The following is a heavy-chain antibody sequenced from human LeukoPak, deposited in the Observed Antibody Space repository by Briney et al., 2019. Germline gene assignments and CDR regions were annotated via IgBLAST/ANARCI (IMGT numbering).Heavy chain of an antibody. CDR2: IYTSGNT. CDR3: ARHGGIAALYYFDY. CDR1: GGSISRYY. Sequence: PSETLSLTCTVSGGSISRYYWSWIRQSPGKGLEWIGYIYTSGNTNYNPSLKSRVTISVDTSKNQFSLKLSSVTAADTAVYYCARHGGIAALYYFDYWGQGTLVTVSS. D-gene: IGHD6-13*01. V-gene: IGHV4-4*09. J-gene: IGHJ4*02.